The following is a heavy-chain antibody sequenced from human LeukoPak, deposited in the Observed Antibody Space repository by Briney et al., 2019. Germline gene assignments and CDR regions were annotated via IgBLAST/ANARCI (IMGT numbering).Heavy chain of an antibody. CDR1: GFTFERYA. D-gene: IGHD3-10*01. CDR3: AKSSGSGSPLNWFDL. V-gene: IGHV3-23*01. J-gene: IGHJ5*02. CDR2: ISGSGGSR. Sequence: QPGGSLRVSCAASGFTFERYAMSWVRQAPGKGLEWVSVISGSGGSRYYADSVKGRCTISRDNSKNTVYLEVNSLRAEDTAVYYCAKSSGSGSPLNWFDLWGQGTLVAVSS.